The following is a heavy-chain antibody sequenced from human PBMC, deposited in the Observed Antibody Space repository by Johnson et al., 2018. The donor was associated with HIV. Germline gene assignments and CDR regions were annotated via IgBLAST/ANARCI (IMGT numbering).Heavy chain of an antibody. J-gene: IGHJ3*02. CDR1: GFIFSSYA. V-gene: IGHV3-64*01. D-gene: IGHD3-22*01. CDR2: ISSNGGST. CDR3: AREYYYESPEAFDI. Sequence: QLVESGGGLVQPGGSLRLSCAASGFIFSSYAMHWVRQAPGKGLEYVSAISSNGGSTYYANSVKGRFTISRDNSKNTLYLQMGSLRAEDMAVYYCAREYYYESPEAFDIWGQGTMVTVSS.